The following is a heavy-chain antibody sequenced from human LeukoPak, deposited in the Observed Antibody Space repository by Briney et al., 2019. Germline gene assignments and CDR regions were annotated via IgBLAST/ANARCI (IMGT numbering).Heavy chain of an antibody. V-gene: IGHV3-23*01. D-gene: IGHD6-6*01. CDR3: AKDRREYSSSDYFDY. CDR1: GFTLNSYD. CDR2: ISGIDGKT. J-gene: IGHJ4*02. Sequence: GGSLRLSCEASGFTLNSYDMSWVRQAPGKGLEWVSLISGIDGKTYYADSVKGRFTIPRDNSRNTLYLQMNSLRAEDTAMYYCAKDRREYSSSDYFDYWGQGTLVTVSS.